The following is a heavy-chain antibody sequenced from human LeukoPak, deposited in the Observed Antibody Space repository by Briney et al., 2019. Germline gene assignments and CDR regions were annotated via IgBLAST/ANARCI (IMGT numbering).Heavy chain of an antibody. V-gene: IGHV3-7*01. CDR1: GFTFSSYW. CDR3: AELGITMIGGV. J-gene: IGHJ6*04. Sequence: GGSLRLSCAASGFTFSSYWMSWVRQAPGKGLEWVANIKLGGSEKYYVDSVKGRLTISRDNAKNTLYLQMNSLRAEDTAVYYCAELGITMIGGVWGKGTTVTISS. D-gene: IGHD3-10*02. CDR2: IKLGGSEK.